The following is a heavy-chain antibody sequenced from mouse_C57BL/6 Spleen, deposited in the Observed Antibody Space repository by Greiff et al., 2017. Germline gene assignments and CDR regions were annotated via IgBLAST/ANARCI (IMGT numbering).Heavy chain of an antibody. V-gene: IGHV1-52*01. CDR2: IDPSDSET. D-gene: IGHD1-1*01. CDR3: ARSTVVAYWYVDV. J-gene: IGHJ1*03. CDR1: GYTFTSYW. Sequence: QVQLQQPGDELVRPGSSVKLSCKASGYTFTSYWMHWVKQRPIQGLEWIGNIDPSDSETHYNQKFKDKATLTVDKSSSTAYMQLSSLTSEDSAVYYCARSTVVAYWYVDVWGTGTTVTVSS.